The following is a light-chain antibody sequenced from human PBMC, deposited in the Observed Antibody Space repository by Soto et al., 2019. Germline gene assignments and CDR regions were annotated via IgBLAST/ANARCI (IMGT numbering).Light chain of an antibody. CDR2: EGS. Sequence: QSALTQPASVSGSPGQSITISCTGTSSDVGSYNLVSWYQQHPGKAPKLMIYEGSKRPSGVSNRFSGSKSGNTASLTISGLQAEDDADYYCCSYAGSSTVFGGGTQLTVL. CDR1: SSDVGSYNL. CDR3: CSYAGSSTV. V-gene: IGLV2-23*01. J-gene: IGLJ7*01.